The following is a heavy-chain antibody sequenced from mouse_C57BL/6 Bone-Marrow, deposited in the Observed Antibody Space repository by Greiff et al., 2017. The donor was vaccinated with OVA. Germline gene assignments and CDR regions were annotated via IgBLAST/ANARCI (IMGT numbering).Heavy chain of an antibody. Sequence: QVHVKQSGPGLVAPSQSLSITCTVSGFSLTRYGVDWVRQSPGQGLEWLGVIWGVGSTNYNSALKSRLSISKDNSTSQVFLKMNSLQTDDAAMYYCASEDYYGSSPLGYFDVWGTGTTVTVSS. CDR2: IWGVGST. CDR1: GFSLTRYG. V-gene: IGHV2-6*01. CDR3: ASEDYYGSSPLGYFDV. J-gene: IGHJ1*03. D-gene: IGHD1-1*01.